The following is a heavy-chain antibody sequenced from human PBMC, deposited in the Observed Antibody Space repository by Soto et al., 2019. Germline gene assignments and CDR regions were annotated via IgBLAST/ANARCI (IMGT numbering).Heavy chain of an antibody. CDR1: GGTFSSST. J-gene: IGHJ5*02. CDR2: IIPILGLA. D-gene: IGHD2-15*01. V-gene: IGHV1-69*02. Sequence: QVQLVQSGAEVKKPGSSVKVSCKASGGTFSSSTISWVRQAPGQGLEWMGRIIPILGLADYAQHFQGRVTITADTSASTAYMALSSLTSDGTAVYYCARTFGGLQTWWFDPWGQGTLVTVSS. CDR3: ARTFGGLQTWWFDP.